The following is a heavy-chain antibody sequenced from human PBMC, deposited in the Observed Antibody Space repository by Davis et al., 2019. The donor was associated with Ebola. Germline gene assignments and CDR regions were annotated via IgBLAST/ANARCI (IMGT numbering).Heavy chain of an antibody. J-gene: IGHJ4*02. CDR3: ARGVAVGGFYFEY. CDR1: GFTFDNFW. Sequence: GESLKIPCAASGFTFDNFWMSWVRQAPGKGLEWVANIYRDGSEKYYVDSVKGRFTISRDNTKNSLYLQMNSLRAEDTAVYFCARGVAVGGFYFEYWGQGTLVTVSS. CDR2: IYRDGSEK. D-gene: IGHD6-19*01. V-gene: IGHV3-7*03.